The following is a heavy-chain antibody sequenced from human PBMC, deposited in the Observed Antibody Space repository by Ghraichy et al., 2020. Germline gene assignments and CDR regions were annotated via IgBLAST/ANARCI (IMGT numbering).Heavy chain of an antibody. D-gene: IGHD6-13*01. Sequence: GGSLRLSCAASGFTFSSYAMSWVRQAPGKGLEWVSAISGSGGSTYYADSVKGRFTISRDNSKNMLYLQMNSLRAEDTAVYYCAKMRSIAAAGPPIDYWGQGTLVTVSS. CDR3: AKMRSIAAAGPPIDY. CDR2: ISGSGGST. CDR1: GFTFSSYA. J-gene: IGHJ4*02. V-gene: IGHV3-23*01.